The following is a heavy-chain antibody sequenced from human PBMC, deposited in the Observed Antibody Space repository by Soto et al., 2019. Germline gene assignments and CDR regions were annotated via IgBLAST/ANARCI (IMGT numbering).Heavy chain of an antibody. Sequence: EVQLVESGGGLVQPGGSLRLSCAASGFTFSSYAMHWVRQAPGKGLEYVSAISSNGGSTYYANSVKGRFTISRDNSKNTLYLQMGSLRAEDMAVYYCASNRGSSSSSAASAFDIWGQGTMVTVSS. D-gene: IGHD6-6*01. CDR2: ISSNGGST. CDR3: ASNRGSSSSSAASAFDI. V-gene: IGHV3-64*01. J-gene: IGHJ3*02. CDR1: GFTFSSYA.